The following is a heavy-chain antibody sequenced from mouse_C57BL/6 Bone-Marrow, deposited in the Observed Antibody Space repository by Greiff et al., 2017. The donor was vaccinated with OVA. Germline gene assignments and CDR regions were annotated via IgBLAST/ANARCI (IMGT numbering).Heavy chain of an antibody. J-gene: IGHJ4*01. CDR3: ARQGLLLRGVYAMDY. CDR1: GFTFSDYY. D-gene: IGHD2-3*01. Sequence: EVMLVESGGGLVQPGGSLKLSCAASGFTFSDYYMYWVRQTPEKRLEWFASISNGGGSTYYPDTVKGRFPISRDNAKNTLYLQMSRLQSEDTAMYYSARQGLLLRGVYAMDYWGQGTSVTVSS. V-gene: IGHV5-12*01. CDR2: ISNGGGST.